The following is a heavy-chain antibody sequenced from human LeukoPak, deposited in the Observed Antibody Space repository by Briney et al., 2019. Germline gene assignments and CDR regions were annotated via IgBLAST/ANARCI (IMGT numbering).Heavy chain of an antibody. CDR1: GFTLSYYW. CDR3: ARVRGVMGAFDI. J-gene: IGHJ3*02. Sequence: GGSLRLSCAASGFTLSYYWMHWVRQAPGKGLVWVSRIDNVGSTTTYADSVKGRFTISRDIAKNTLFLQMNSLRAEDTAVYYCARVRGVMGAFDIWGQGTMVTVSS. CDR2: IDNVGSTT. V-gene: IGHV3-74*01. D-gene: IGHD3-10*01.